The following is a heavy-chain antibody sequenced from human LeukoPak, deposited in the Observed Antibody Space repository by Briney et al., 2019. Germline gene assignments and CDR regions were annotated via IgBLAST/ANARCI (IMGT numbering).Heavy chain of an antibody. J-gene: IGHJ4*02. CDR1: GGSISSYY. CDR2: IYTSGST. D-gene: IGHD3-10*01. CDR3: ASDTLGYFDY. V-gene: IGHV4-4*07. Sequence: SETLSLTCTVSGGSISSYYWGWIRQPAGKGPEWIGRIYTSGSTNYNPSLRSRVTMSVDTSKNQFSPKLSSVTAADTAVYYCASDTLGYFDYWGQGTLVTVSS.